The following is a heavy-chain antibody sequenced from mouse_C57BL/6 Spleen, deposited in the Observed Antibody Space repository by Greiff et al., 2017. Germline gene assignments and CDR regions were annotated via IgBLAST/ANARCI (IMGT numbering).Heavy chain of an antibody. CDR3: SRELGALYWYFDV. J-gene: IGHJ1*03. CDR2: ISDGGSYT. V-gene: IGHV5-4*01. CDR1: GFTFSSYA. Sequence: EVKVEESGGGLVKPGGSLKLSCAASGFTFSSYAMSWVRQTPEKRLEWVATISDGGSYTYYPDNVKGRFTISRDHAKNNLYLQMSHLKSEDTAMYYCSRELGALYWYFDVWGTGTTVTVSS. D-gene: IGHD4-1*01.